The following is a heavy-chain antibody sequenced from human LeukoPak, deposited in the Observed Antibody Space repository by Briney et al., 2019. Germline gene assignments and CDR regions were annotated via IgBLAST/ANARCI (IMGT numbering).Heavy chain of an antibody. J-gene: IGHJ6*02. Sequence: SETLSLTCAVYGGSFSNHFWNWIRQAPGKGLEWIGEISHSGSTNYNPSLKSRLTMSVDTSKNQFSLKLTSVTAADTAVYYCARDQELYVWGQGTTVTVSS. CDR1: GGSFSNHF. CDR2: ISHSGST. CDR3: ARDQELYV. D-gene: IGHD2/OR15-2a*01. V-gene: IGHV4-34*01.